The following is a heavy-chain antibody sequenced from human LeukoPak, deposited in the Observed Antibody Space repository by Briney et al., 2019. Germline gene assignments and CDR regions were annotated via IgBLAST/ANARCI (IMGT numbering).Heavy chain of an antibody. Sequence: ASVKVSCKASGYTFTGYYMHWVRQAPGQGLEWMGWINPNSGGTNYAQKFQGWVTMTRDTSISTAYMELSRLRSDDTAVYYCARGALGYHYYNGMDVWAKGPRSPSP. V-gene: IGHV1-2*04. CDR2: INPNSGGT. CDR1: GYTFTGYY. CDR3: ARGALGYHYYNGMDV. J-gene: IGHJ6*04.